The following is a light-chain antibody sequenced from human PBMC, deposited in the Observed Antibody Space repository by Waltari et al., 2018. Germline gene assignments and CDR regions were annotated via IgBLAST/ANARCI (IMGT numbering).Light chain of an antibody. CDR1: QSVGIY. Sequence: EIVLTQSPATLSLSPRDTATLSCRASQSVGIYLAWYQQRPGQPPRLPIYDASNRATGVPARFRGSGSGTDFTLTISSLEAEDFAVYYCQQRSNWTPHTFGQGARLEIK. CDR2: DAS. CDR3: QQRSNWTPHT. V-gene: IGKV3-11*01. J-gene: IGKJ2*01.